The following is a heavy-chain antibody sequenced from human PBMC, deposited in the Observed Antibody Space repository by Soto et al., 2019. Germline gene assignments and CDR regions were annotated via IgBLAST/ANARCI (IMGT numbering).Heavy chain of an antibody. CDR1: GFTFTNSA. Sequence: QMQLVQYGPDVKNPGSSVRVSCKASGFTFTNSAVQWVRQARGQRLEWIGWIVVGSGDTNYAQKFQERVTITRDIFTSTASMEMRRQRSENTAVYYSALPCYMCSNEYDIWVQGTLETVSS. D-gene: IGHD2-15*01. CDR2: IVVGSGDT. CDR3: ALPCYMCSNEYDI. V-gene: IGHV1-58*01. J-gene: IGHJ3*02.